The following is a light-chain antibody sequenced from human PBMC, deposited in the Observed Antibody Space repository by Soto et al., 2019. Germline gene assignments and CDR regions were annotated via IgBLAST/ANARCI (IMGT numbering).Light chain of an antibody. CDR2: AAS. Sequence: EIVMTQSPATLSVSPGERVTLSCRASQSVSTKLAWYQQRPGQAPRLLIYAASTRATGVPARFSGSGSGTEFTLTSSSLQPDDFAVYYCQYQGSFGQGTKVDIK. V-gene: IGKV3-15*01. CDR1: QSVSTK. CDR3: QYQGS. J-gene: IGKJ1*01.